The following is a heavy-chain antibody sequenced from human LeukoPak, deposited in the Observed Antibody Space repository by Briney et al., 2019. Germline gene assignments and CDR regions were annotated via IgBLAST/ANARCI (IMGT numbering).Heavy chain of an antibody. CDR2: IQYDESDK. V-gene: IGHV3-30*02. CDR1: GLTFSTSG. D-gene: IGHD6-19*01. Sequence: LAGGSLRLSCAASGLTFSTSGMHWVRQAPGKGLEWVAFIQYDESDKYYADSVRGRFTISRDNSKNTLYLQMNSLRAEDTAVYYCAREGGITVAGKFDSWGKGTLVTVSS. CDR3: AREGGITVAGKFDS. J-gene: IGHJ4*02.